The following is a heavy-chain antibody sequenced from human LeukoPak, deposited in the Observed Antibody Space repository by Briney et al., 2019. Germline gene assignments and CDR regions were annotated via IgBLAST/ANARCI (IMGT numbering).Heavy chain of an antibody. CDR1: GFTFSSYS. V-gene: IGHV3-48*02. J-gene: IGHJ4*02. Sequence: GGSLRLSCAASGFTFSSYSMNWVRQAPGKGLEWVSYISSSSTIYYADSVKGRFTISRDNAKNSLYLQMNSLRDEDTAVYYCARNKLGSVLGNYWGQGTLVTVSS. CDR3: ARNKLGSVLGNY. CDR2: ISSSSTI. D-gene: IGHD7-27*01.